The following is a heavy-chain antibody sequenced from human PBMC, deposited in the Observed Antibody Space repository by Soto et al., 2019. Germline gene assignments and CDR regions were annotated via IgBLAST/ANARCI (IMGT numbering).Heavy chain of an antibody. CDR2: IDPSDSYT. J-gene: IGHJ6*02. Sequence: GESLKISCKGFGYSFTSYWISWVRQMPGKGLEWMGRIDPSDSYTNYSPSLQGHVTISADKSISTAYLQWSSLKASDTAMYYCARVVVGATLRIYYYYGMDVWGQGTTVTVSS. D-gene: IGHD1-26*01. CDR1: GYSFTSYW. CDR3: ARVVVGATLRIYYYYGMDV. V-gene: IGHV5-10-1*01.